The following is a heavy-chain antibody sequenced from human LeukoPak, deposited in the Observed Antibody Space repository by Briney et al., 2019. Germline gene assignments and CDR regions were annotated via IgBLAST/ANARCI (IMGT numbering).Heavy chain of an antibody. J-gene: IGHJ3*02. CDR1: GFTVSSNY. CDR2: IYSGDST. D-gene: IGHD3-10*01. CDR3: ARDMVRGRKDAFDI. V-gene: IGHV3-53*01. Sequence: GGSLRLSCSASGFTVSSNYMTWVRQAPGKGLEWVSVIYSGDSTYYGDSVKGRFTISRDNSKNTLYLQMNSLRAEDTAVYYCARDMVRGRKDAFDIWGQGTMVTVSS.